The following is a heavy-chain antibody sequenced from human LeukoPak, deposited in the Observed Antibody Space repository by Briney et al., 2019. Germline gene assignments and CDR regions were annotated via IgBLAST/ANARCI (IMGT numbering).Heavy chain of an antibody. J-gene: IGHJ6*04. V-gene: IGHV3-7*03. D-gene: IGHD3-9*01. CDR2: IKQDGSEK. Sequence: GGSLRLSCAASGFTFSSYWMSWVRQAPGKGLGWVASIKQDGSEKYYVDSVKGRFTISRDNAKNSLYLQMNSLRAEDTAVYYCARDMYYDILTGYYYYYGMDVWGKGTTVTVSS. CDR1: GFTFSSYW. CDR3: ARDMYYDILTGYYYYYGMDV.